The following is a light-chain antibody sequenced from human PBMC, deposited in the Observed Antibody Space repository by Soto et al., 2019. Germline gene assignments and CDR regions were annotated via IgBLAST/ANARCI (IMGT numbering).Light chain of an antibody. V-gene: IGKV1-27*01. CDR3: QKYSSVPV. J-gene: IGKJ3*01. Sequence: DIQITQSPTSLSASVGDRVTMSCRASQGIRNSVAWYQQKPGKAPKLMIYAASTLQSGVPSRFSGSGSGTDFTLTINSLQPEDVATYSSQKYSSVPVFGPGTKVEIK. CDR2: AAS. CDR1: QGIRNS.